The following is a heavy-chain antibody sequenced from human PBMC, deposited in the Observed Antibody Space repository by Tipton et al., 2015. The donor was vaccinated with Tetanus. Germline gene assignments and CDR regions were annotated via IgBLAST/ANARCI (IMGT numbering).Heavy chain of an antibody. CDR3: ARTFYDFWSGYYTGGRFDP. D-gene: IGHD3-3*01. V-gene: IGHV4-39*02. CDR2: IFYSGNT. CDR1: GGSISTRNYY. Sequence: TLSLTCTVSGGSISTRNYYWGWIRQPPGKGLEWIGSIFYSGNTYCNPSLKSRVTISIDTSKNLFFLKLSAVTAADTAIYYCARTFYDFWSGYYTGGRFDPWGQGTLVTVSS. J-gene: IGHJ5*02.